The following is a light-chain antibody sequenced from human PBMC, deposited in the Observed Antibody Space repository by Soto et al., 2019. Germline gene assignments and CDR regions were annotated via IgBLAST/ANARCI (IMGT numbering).Light chain of an antibody. J-gene: IGKJ4*02. Sequence: EIVMTQSPVTLSVSPGDRATLSCRASQCVNSNLAWYQQKPGQTPKLLIYVASTRATGIPARFSGSGSGTEFTHTISSLQSEDFAVYYWQQYNVWPLTFGGGTKVEFK. CDR2: VAS. V-gene: IGKV3-15*01. CDR3: QQYNVWPLT. CDR1: QCVNSN.